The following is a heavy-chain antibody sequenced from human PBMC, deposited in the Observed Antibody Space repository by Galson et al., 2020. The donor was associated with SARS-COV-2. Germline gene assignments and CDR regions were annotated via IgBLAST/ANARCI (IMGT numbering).Heavy chain of an antibody. V-gene: IGHV3-33*01. CDR3: ARDVSSGTHKAGYGMDV. CDR1: GFTFSSYG. CDR2: IWYDGSNK. J-gene: IGHJ6*02. D-gene: IGHD3-10*01. Sequence: GGSLRLSCAASGFTFSSYGMHWVRQAPGKGLEWVAVIWYDGSNKYYADSVKGRFTISRDNSKNTLYLQMNSLRAEDTAVYYCARDVSSGTHKAGYGMDVWGQGTTVTVSS.